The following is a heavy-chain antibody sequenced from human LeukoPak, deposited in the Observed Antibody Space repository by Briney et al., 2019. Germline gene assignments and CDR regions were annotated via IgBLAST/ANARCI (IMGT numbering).Heavy chain of an antibody. V-gene: IGHV1-2*02. CDR2: INLNSGGT. CDR1: GYTFTGYY. J-gene: IGHJ4*02. CDR3: ARAGSGWYPHFDY. Sequence: ASVKVSCKASGYTFTGYYMHWVRQAPGQGLEWMGWINLNSGGTNYAQKFQGRVTMTRDTSISTAYMELSRLRSDDTAVYYCARAGSGWYPHFDYWGQGTLVTVSS. D-gene: IGHD6-19*01.